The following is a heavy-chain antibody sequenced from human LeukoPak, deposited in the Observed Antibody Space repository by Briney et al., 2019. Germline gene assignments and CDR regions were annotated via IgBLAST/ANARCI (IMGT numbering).Heavy chain of an antibody. Sequence: GGSLRLSCVAPGFTFSNYAMSWVRQAPEKGLDWVSVISGSAHKIRYADSVKGRFTISRDNSENTVYLQMNNLRAEDTALYYCAGRVAGYSSGYVYWGQGTLVTVSS. CDR3: AGRVAGYSSGYVY. V-gene: IGHV3-23*01. D-gene: IGHD5-18*01. CDR1: GFTFSNYA. CDR2: ISGSAHKI. J-gene: IGHJ4*02.